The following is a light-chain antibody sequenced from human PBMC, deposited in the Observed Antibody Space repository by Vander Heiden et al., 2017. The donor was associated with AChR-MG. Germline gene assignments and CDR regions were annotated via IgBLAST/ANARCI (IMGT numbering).Light chain of an antibody. J-gene: IGLJ3*02. CDR3: AAWQDSLDGQVV. Sequence: QSVLTQPPPASGAPGQTVTISCSGSSPNIGSSGVNWYQQLPGMAPKLLIYSNDKRPSGVADRFSGSKSGTSASLAISGLQSEDEADYYCAAWQDSLDGQVVFGGGTKLTVL. CDR2: SND. V-gene: IGLV1-44*01. CDR1: SPNIGSSG.